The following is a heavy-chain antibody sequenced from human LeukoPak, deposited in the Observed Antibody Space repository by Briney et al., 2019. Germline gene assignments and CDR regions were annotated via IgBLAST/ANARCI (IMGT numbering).Heavy chain of an antibody. CDR3: ARSVNSGYYYYYYMDV. CDR2: IYPNSGGT. V-gene: IGHV1-2*02. D-gene: IGHD2-21*01. Sequence: ASVKVSCKASRYTFTGYYMHWVRQAPGQGLEWMGWIYPNSGGTNYAQKFQGRVTMTRDTSISTAYMELSRLRSDDTAVYYCARSVNSGYYYYYYMDVWGKGTTVTISS. J-gene: IGHJ6*03. CDR1: RYTFTGYY.